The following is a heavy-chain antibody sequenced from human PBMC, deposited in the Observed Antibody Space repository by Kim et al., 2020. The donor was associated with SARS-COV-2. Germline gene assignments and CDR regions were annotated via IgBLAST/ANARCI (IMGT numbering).Heavy chain of an antibody. CDR2: ISSSSSTI. CDR3: ARALAARDYYYYGMDV. Sequence: GGSLRLSCAASGFTFSSYSMNWVRQAPGKGLEWVSYISSSSSTIYYADSVKGRFTISRDNAKNSLYLQMNSLRDEDTAVYYCARALAARDYYYYGMDVWGQGTTVTVSS. CDR1: GFTFSSYS. D-gene: IGHD6-25*01. V-gene: IGHV3-48*02. J-gene: IGHJ6*02.